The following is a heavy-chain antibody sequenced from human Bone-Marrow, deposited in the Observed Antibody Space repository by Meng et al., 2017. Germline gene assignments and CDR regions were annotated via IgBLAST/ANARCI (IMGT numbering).Heavy chain of an antibody. D-gene: IGHD2-21*02. J-gene: IGHJ5*02. Sequence: LRGPGAGRGKPSGTLPLPAAVSGGSISRSNWWGWVRQPPGKGLGWIGEIYHSGSTNYNPSLKSRVTISVDKSKNQFSLKLSSVTAADTAVYYCARKGVTPRGNWFDPWGQGTLVTVSS. CDR3: ARKGVTPRGNWFDP. CDR1: GGSISRSNW. CDR2: IYHSGST. V-gene: IGHV4-4*02.